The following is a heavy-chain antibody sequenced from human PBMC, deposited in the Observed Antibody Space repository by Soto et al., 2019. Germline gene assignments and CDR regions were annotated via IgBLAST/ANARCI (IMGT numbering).Heavy chain of an antibody. CDR1: GFTFSSYG. J-gene: IGHJ6*02. V-gene: IGHV3-33*01. CDR3: ARATYYDFWSGYYIDVPNYGMDV. D-gene: IGHD3-3*01. CDR2: IWYDGSNK. Sequence: PGGSLRLSCAASGFTFSSYGMHWVRQAPGKGLEWVAVIWYDGSNKYYADSVKGRFTISRDNSKNTLYLQMNSLRAEDTAVYYCARATYYDFWSGYYIDVPNYGMDVWGQGTTVTVSS.